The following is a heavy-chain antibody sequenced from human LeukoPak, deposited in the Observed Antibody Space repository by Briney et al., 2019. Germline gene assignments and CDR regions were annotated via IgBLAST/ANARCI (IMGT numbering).Heavy chain of an antibody. J-gene: IGHJ4*02. D-gene: IGHD5-12*01. CDR1: GFTFSNYA. CDR2: ISGSGDNT. V-gene: IGHV3-23*01. Sequence: GGSLRLSCTASGFTFSNYAMSWVRLAPGKGLEWVSAISGSGDNTYYADSVKGRFTISRDNSKNTLYLQMNSLRAEDTAVYYCAKVSGYDGYWGQGALVTVSS. CDR3: AKVSGYDGY.